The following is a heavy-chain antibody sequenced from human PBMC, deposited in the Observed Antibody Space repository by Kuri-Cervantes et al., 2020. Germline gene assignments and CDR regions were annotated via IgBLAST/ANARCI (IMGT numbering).Heavy chain of an antibody. J-gene: IGHJ4*02. Sequence: GESLKISCAASGFTFSSYSMNWVRQAPGKGLEWVSYISSSSSTIYYADSVKGRFTISRDNAKNSLYLQMNSLRAEDTAVYYCAREDQFDYWGQGTLVTVSS. CDR2: ISSSSSTI. CDR1: GFTFSSYS. V-gene: IGHV3-48*04. CDR3: AREDQFDY. D-gene: IGHD2-2*01.